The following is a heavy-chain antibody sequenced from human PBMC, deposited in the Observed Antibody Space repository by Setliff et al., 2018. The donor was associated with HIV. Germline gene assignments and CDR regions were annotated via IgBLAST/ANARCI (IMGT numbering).Heavy chain of an antibody. CDR3: TRGAAGDYYYYYMDV. D-gene: IGHD2-15*01. Sequence: TGGSLRLSCTAVGFTFGDYAMSWVRQAPGKGLEWVGFIRSKAYGGTTEYAASVKGRFTISRDDSKSIAYLQMNSLKTEDTAVYYCTRGAAGDYYYYYMDVWGKGTTVTVSS. V-gene: IGHV3-49*04. CDR1: GFTFGDYA. CDR2: IRSKAYGGTT. J-gene: IGHJ6*03.